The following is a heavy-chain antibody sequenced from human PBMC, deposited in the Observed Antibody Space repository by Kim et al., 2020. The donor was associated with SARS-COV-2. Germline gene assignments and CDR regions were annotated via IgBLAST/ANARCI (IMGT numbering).Heavy chain of an antibody. D-gene: IGHD3-9*01. Sequence: GGSLRLSCAASGFTVSSKYMTWVRQAPVKWLVWVSVIYSGGSTYYADSVKGRFTSSRDNSKNTLYLQMNSLRAEDTAVYYCARATDYDILTGYSYYYYGMAVWGPGTPVPVSS. V-gene: IGHV3-66*01. CDR1: GFTVSSKY. CDR2: IYSGGST. CDR3: ARATDYDILTGYSYYYYGMAV. J-gene: IGHJ6*02.